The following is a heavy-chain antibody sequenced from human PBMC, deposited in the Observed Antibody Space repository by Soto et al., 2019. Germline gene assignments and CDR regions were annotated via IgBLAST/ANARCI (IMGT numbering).Heavy chain of an antibody. CDR2: IIPIFGTA. D-gene: IGHD3-10*01. Sequence: ASVKVSCKASGGTFSSYAISWVRQAPGQGLEWMGGIIPIFGTANYAQKFQGRVTITADESTSTAYMELSSLRSEDTAVYYCARSREPYYGSGSYYNGFDYWGQGTLVTVSS. V-gene: IGHV1-69*13. CDR1: GGTFSSYA. CDR3: ARSREPYYGSGSYYNGFDY. J-gene: IGHJ4*02.